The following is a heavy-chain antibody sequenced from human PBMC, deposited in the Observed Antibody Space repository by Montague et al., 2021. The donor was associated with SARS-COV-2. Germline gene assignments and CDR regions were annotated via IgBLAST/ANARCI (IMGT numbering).Heavy chain of an antibody. J-gene: IGHJ4*01. Sequence: TLSLTCTVSGGSISSGSYYWSWIRQPAGKGLEWIGRIYTSGSTNYNTSLKSRVTISIDTSKKQFSLKLSSVTAADTAVYYCARAVYTGGWYGVNYFDYWGQGTLVTVSS. CDR1: GGSISSGSYY. D-gene: IGHD6-19*01. CDR2: IYTSGST. CDR3: ARAVYTGGWYGVNYFDY. V-gene: IGHV4-61*02.